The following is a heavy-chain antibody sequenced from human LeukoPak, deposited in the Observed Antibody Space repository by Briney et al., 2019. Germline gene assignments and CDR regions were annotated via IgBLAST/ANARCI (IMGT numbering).Heavy chain of an antibody. J-gene: IGHJ4*02. CDR1: GGSISSGSYC. V-gene: IGHV4-61*02. CDR3: ARDHGDCRGDCAHY. D-gene: IGHD2-21*01. Sequence: PSQTLSLTCTVSGGSISSGSYCWSWIRQPAGRGLEWIGRIYTSGSTNYNPSLKSRVTISVDRSKNQFSLKLSSVTAADTAVYYCARDHGDCRGDCAHYWGQGTLVTVSS. CDR2: IYTSGST.